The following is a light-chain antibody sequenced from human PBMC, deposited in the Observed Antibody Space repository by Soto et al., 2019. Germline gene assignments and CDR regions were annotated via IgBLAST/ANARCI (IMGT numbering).Light chain of an antibody. CDR1: SSDVGGYKF. J-gene: IGLJ3*02. CDR3: SSYTTSSTRV. V-gene: IGLV2-14*01. CDR2: EVS. Sequence: QSALTQPASVSGSPGQSITISCTGTSSDVGGYKFVSWYQQHPGKAPKLMIYEVSHRPSGVSHRFSGSKSGNTASLTISGLQAEDEADYYCSSYTTSSTRVFGGGTKLTVL.